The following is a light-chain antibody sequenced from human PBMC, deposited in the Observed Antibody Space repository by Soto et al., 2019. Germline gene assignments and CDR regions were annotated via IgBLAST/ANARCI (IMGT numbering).Light chain of an antibody. CDR3: QQYSDSPPT. CDR2: GAS. V-gene: IGKV3-20*01. J-gene: IGKJ1*01. Sequence: ELGLTQSPATQSPSPGHRATLSCRASQRVSSRYLAWYQQKPGQAPSLLIFGASNRATGIPDRFSGSGSGTDFNFTIGRLEPEDFAMYYCQQYSDSPPTFGQGTKVDI. CDR1: QRVSSRY.